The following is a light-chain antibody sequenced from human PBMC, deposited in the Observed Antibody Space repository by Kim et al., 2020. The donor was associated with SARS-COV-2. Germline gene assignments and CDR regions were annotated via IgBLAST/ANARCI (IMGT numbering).Light chain of an antibody. CDR1: QNVSSK. J-gene: IGKJ5*01. CDR2: DAS. CDR3: QQYSDWPPIT. Sequence: EVVMTQSPATLSVSPGERAALSCRASQNVSSKLAWYQQKPGQAPRLLIYDASTRASGIPARFIGSGSGTEFTLTIFRLQSEDFALYYCQQYSDWPPITFGQGTRLEIK. V-gene: IGKV3-15*01.